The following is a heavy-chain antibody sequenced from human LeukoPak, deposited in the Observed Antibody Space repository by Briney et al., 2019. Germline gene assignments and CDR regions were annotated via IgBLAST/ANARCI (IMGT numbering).Heavy chain of an antibody. Sequence: GGSLRLSCAASGFTFSSYAMIWVRQAPGKGLEWVSAITGSGANAYYADSVKGRFTISRDNSKNTLYLQMNSLRAEDTAVYYCATLGKPVAGTHYWGQGTLVTVSS. V-gene: IGHV3-23*01. CDR2: ITGSGANA. J-gene: IGHJ4*02. CDR1: GFTFSSYA. CDR3: ATLGKPVAGTHY. D-gene: IGHD6-19*01.